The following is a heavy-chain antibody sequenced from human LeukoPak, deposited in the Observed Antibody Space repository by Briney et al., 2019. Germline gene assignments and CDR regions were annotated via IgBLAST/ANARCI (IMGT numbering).Heavy chain of an antibody. CDR1: GYTFTSYV. CDR3: AKVGKTENYYGSGRFSYYYYMDV. V-gene: IGHV1-3*03. Sequence: ASVKVSCKASGYTFTSYVIHWVRQAPGQRLEWMGWINAGNGNTKYSQEFQDRVTITRDTSASTAYMELNSLRAEDTAVYYCAKVGKTENYYGSGRFSYYYYMDVWGKGTTVTISS. J-gene: IGHJ6*03. CDR2: INAGNGNT. D-gene: IGHD3-10*01.